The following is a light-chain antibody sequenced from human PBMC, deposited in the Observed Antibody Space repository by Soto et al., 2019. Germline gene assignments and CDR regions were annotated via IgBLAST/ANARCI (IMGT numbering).Light chain of an antibody. CDR2: DAS. CDR1: QSISSW. Sequence: DIQMAQSPSTLSASVGDRVTIPCRASQSISSWLAWYQQKPGKAPKLLIYDASSLESGVPSRFSGSGSGTEFTLTISSLQPEDFATYYCQQANIFPITFGQGTRLEIK. J-gene: IGKJ5*01. CDR3: QQANIFPIT. V-gene: IGKV1-5*01.